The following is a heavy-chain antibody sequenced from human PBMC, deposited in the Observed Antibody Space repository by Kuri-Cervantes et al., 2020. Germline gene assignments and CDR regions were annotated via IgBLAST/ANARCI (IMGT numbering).Heavy chain of an antibody. CDR1: GFTFSTYW. CDR2: IKEDGSEK. CDR3: ARGRRGCHRYSCFFDY. Sequence: GGSLRPSCAASGFTFSTYWMTWVRQAPGKGLEWVAHIKEDGSEKYYVDSVKGRFTVSRDNAKNSLYLQMNSLRAEDTAVYYCARGRRGCHRYSCFFDYWGQGTLVTVSS. D-gene: IGHD3-16*02. J-gene: IGHJ4*02. V-gene: IGHV3-7*01.